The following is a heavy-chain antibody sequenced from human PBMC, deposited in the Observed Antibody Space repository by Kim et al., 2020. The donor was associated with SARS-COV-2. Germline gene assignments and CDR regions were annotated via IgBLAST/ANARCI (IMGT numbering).Heavy chain of an antibody. CDR1: GGSISSSSYY. D-gene: IGHD3-10*01. V-gene: IGHV4-39*07. Sequence: SETLSLTCTVSGGSISSSSYYWGWIRQPPGKGLEWIGSIYYSGSTYYNPSLKSRVTISVDTSKNQFSLKLSSVTAADTAVYYCARDFRYYGSGSYYTWG. CDR3: ARDFRYYGSGSYYT. J-gene: IGHJ1*01. CDR2: IYYSGST.